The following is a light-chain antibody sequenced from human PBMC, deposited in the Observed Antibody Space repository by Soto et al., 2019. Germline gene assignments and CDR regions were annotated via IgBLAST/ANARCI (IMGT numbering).Light chain of an antibody. J-gene: IGKJ3*01. CDR2: SAS. CDR1: QTVSSN. V-gene: IGKV3-15*01. Sequence: EIVLSQSPATLSVSTGESATRSCRASQTVSSNLAWYQQKPGQPPRLLIYSASTRASGIPARFSGSGSGTEFTLTISSLQSEDFAVYYCQQYNNWPRTFGPGTKVDIK. CDR3: QQYNNWPRT.